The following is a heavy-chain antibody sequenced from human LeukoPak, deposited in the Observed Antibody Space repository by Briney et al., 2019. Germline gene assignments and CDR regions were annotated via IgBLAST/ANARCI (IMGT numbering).Heavy chain of an antibody. CDR2: INKSGGSP. Sequence: GGSLRLSCAASGFTFSSYAMTWVRQAPGKGLEWVLVINKSGGSPYYADSVKGRFTISRDNSKNTLYLQMNSLRAEDTAVYYCAKDRWGSGGSGGGDYWGQGTLVTVSS. CDR3: AKDRWGSGGSGGGDY. D-gene: IGHD2-15*01. V-gene: IGHV3-23*01. J-gene: IGHJ4*02. CDR1: GFTFSSYA.